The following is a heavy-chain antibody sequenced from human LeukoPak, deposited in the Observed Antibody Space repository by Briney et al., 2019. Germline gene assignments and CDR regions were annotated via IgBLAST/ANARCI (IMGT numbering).Heavy chain of an antibody. J-gene: IGHJ4*02. Sequence: SETLSLTCTVSDGSISSYYWSWIRQPPGKGLEWIGYIYYSGSTNYNPSLKSRVTISVDTSKNQFSLKLSSVTAADTAVYYCAGGGGPAPFDYWGQGTLVTVSS. CDR3: AGGGGPAPFDY. CDR1: DGSISSYY. V-gene: IGHV4-59*01. CDR2: IYYSGST. D-gene: IGHD2-2*01.